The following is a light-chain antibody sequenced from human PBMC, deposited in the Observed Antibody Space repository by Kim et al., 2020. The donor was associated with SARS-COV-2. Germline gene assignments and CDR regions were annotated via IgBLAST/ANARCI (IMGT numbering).Light chain of an antibody. CDR1: QSISNY. V-gene: IGKV1-39*01. CDR2: AAS. Sequence: DIQMTQSPSSLSASVGDRVTITCRASQSISNYLNWYQQKPGKAPKLLIYAASSLQSRVPSRFSGSGSGTDFTLTISSLQPEDFATYYCQQSYSTPFTFGPGTKVDIK. CDR3: QQSYSTPFT. J-gene: IGKJ3*01.